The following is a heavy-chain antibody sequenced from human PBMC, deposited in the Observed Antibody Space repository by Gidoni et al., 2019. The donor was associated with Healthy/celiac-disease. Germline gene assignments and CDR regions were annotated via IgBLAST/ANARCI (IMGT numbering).Heavy chain of an antibody. CDR1: GCSISSRSYY. J-gene: IGHJ5*02. Sequence: QLQLQESGPGLVTPPETLSLTCPVPGCSISSRSYYWGWIRQPPGQGLEWIGSIYYSGSTSYNPSLKSRVTISVDTSKNQFSLKLSSVTAADTAVYYCARQAYYYGSGSYRWKTPNWFDPWGQGTLVTVSS. V-gene: IGHV4-39*01. CDR3: ARQAYYYGSGSYRWKTPNWFDP. D-gene: IGHD3-10*01. CDR2: IYYSGST.